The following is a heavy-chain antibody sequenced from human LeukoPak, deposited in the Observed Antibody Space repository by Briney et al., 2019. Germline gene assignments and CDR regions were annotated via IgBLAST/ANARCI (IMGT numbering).Heavy chain of an antibody. J-gene: IGHJ2*01. Sequence: SESLSLTCAVYVGSLRGHYCGCARQPPGKGLGWIGAINHIGSTNYHPSLKSRATISVDTSKTQFSLKLSSVTAADTAVYYCARGRYCSSTSCRPRSWLRYFDLWGRGTLVTVSS. CDR2: INHIGST. V-gene: IGHV4-34*01. D-gene: IGHD2-2*01. CDR1: VGSLRGHY. CDR3: ARGRYCSSTSCRPRSWLRYFDL.